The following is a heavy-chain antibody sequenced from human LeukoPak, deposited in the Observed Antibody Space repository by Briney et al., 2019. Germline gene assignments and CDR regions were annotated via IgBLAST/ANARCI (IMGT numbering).Heavy chain of an antibody. D-gene: IGHD2-2*01. J-gene: IGHJ6*03. V-gene: IGHV1-69*05. CDR1: GGTFSSYA. CDR2: IIPIFGTA. Sequence: SVKVSCKASGGTFSSYAISWVRQAPGQGLEWMGRIIPIFGTANYAQKFQGRVTITTDESTSTAYMELRSLRSDDTAVYYCARDIVVVPAAKGEVDYYYYYMDVWGKGTTVTVSS. CDR3: ARDIVVVPAAKGEVDYYYYYMDV.